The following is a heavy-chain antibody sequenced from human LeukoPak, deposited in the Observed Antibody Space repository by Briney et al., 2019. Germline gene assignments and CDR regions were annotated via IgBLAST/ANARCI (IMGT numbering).Heavy chain of an antibody. CDR1: GGSISSSAYY. J-gene: IGHJ4*02. V-gene: IGHV4-39*01. D-gene: IGHD3-10*01. CDR2: IYY. CDR3: ARRRVGTSDFDY. Sequence: PSETLSLTCTVSGGSISSSAYYWGWIRQPPGKGLEWIGVIYYNPSLKSRVTISIDTSKNQFSLRLSSVTAEDTAVYYCARRRVGTSDFDYWGQGTLVAVPS.